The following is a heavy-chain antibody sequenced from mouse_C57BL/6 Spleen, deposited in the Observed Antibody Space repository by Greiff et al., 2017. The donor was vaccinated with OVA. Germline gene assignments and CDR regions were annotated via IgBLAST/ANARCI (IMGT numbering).Heavy chain of an antibody. Sequence: EVKLVESGGGLVKPGGSLKLSCAASGFTFSSYAMSWVRQTPEKRLEWVATISDGGSYTYYPDNVKGRFTISRDNAKNNLYLQMSHLKSEDTAMYYCARVYYGSSNFDVWGTGTTVTVSS. CDR3: ARVYYGSSNFDV. V-gene: IGHV5-4*03. CDR2: ISDGGSYT. CDR1: GFTFSSYA. D-gene: IGHD1-1*01. J-gene: IGHJ1*03.